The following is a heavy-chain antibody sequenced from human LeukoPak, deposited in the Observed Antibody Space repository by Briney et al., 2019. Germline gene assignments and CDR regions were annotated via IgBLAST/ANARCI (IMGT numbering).Heavy chain of an antibody. D-gene: IGHD6-13*01. CDR1: GGSISSYY. CDR3: ARSVDSSSWYPNWFDP. CDR2: IYYSGST. V-gene: IGHV4-59*01. J-gene: IGHJ5*02. Sequence: SETLSLTCTVSGGSISSYYWSWIRQPPGRGLEWIGYIYYSGSTNYNPSLKSRVTISVDTSKNQFSLKLSSVTAANTAVYYCARSVDSSSWYPNWFDPWGQGTLVTVSS.